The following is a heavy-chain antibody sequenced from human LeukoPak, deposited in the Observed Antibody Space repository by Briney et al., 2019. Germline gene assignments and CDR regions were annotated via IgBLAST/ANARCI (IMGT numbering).Heavy chain of an antibody. CDR2: VYYSGST. CDR1: GGSISSSY. J-gene: IGHJ6*02. V-gene: IGHV4-59*01. D-gene: IGHD2-15*01. Sequence: SQTLSLTCTVSGGSISSSYWNWIRQPPGKGLEWIGHVYYSGSTNYNPSLKSRLTISVDTSKNQFSMKLSSVTAADTAVYYCARDRDIGTYYYYYGMDVWGQGTTVTVSS. CDR3: ARDRDIGTYYYYYGMDV.